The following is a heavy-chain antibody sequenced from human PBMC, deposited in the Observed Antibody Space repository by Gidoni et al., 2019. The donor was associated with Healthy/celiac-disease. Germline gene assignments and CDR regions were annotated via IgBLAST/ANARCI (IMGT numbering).Heavy chain of an antibody. CDR3: ARVWYYDSSGYYDYFDY. D-gene: IGHD3-22*01. CDR2: INPNSGGT. CDR1: GYTFTGYY. V-gene: IGHV1-2*02. Sequence: QVQLVQSGAEVKKPGASVKVSCKASGYTFTGYYMHWVRQAPGQGLEWMGWINPNSGGTNYAQKFQGRVTMTRDTSISTAYMELSRLRSGDTAVYYCARVWYYDSSGYYDYFDYWGQGTLVTVSS. J-gene: IGHJ4*02.